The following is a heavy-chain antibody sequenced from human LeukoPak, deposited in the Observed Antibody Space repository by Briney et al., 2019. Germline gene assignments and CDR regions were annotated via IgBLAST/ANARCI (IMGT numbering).Heavy chain of an antibody. J-gene: IGHJ4*02. CDR1: GGSISSSSYY. Sequence: SETLSLTCTVSGGSISSSSYYWSWIRQPPGKGLEWIGYIYYSGSTNYNPSLKSRVTISVDTSKNQFSLKLSSVTAADTAVYYCARVPRGGSYFDYWGQGTLVTVSS. CDR2: IYYSGST. D-gene: IGHD3-10*01. V-gene: IGHV4-61*01. CDR3: ARVPRGGSYFDY.